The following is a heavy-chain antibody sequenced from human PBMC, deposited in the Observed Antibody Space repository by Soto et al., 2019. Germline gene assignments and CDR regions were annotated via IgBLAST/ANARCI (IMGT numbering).Heavy chain of an antibody. CDR3: ARISEFTYGYRLGYHFDS. D-gene: IGHD3-16*02. V-gene: IGHV1-69*01. Sequence: QVQIVQSGAEVKKPGSSMRVSCKASGGPFKNYAFSWVRQAPGQGLEWMGGFIPVFGTGNYAEQFQGRVSITADESTKTVYMDVRSLRPDDTAVYYCARISEFTYGYRLGYHFDSWGQGTLITVSS. CDR2: FIPVFGTG. CDR1: GGPFKNYA. J-gene: IGHJ4*02.